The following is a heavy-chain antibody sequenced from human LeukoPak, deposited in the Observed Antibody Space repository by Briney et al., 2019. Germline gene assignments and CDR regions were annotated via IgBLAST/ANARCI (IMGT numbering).Heavy chain of an antibody. CDR3: ARRGTMVRGVIITSWFDP. CDR1: GGSISSYY. D-gene: IGHD3-10*01. J-gene: IGHJ5*02. V-gene: IGHV4-4*07. Sequence: SETLSLTCTVSGGSISSYYWSWIRQPAGKGLEWIGRIYNSGSTTYNPSLKSRVTMSVDTSKNQFSLKLSSVTAADTAVYYCARRGTMVRGVIITSWFDPWGQGTLVTVSS. CDR2: IYNSGST.